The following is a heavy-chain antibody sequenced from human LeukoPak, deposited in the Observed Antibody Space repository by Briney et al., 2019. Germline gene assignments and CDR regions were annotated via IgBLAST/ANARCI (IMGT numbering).Heavy chain of an antibody. Sequence: GGSLGLSCAASGFTFSSYSMNWVRQAPGKGPEWVSSISSSSNYIEYADSVKGRFTVSRDNVKNSLHLQMNSLRPDDTAIYYCARTLHASETDSSGYFPNWFDPWGQGTLVIVSS. V-gene: IGHV3-21*01. CDR2: ISSSSNYI. CDR3: ARTLHASETDSSGYFPNWFDP. CDR1: GFTFSSYS. D-gene: IGHD5-18*01. J-gene: IGHJ5*02.